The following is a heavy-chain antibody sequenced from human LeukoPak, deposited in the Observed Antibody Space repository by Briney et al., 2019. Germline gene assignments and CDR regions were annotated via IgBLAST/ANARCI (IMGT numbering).Heavy chain of an antibody. Sequence: KSSETLSLTCTVSGGSISSYYWSWIRQSPGKGLEWIGYIYTSGSTNYNPSLKSRVTISVDTSKNQFSLKVSSVTAADTAVYYCARLDSSGPGVDYWGQGTLVTVSS. CDR3: ARLDSSGPGVDY. V-gene: IGHV4-4*09. CDR2: IYTSGST. D-gene: IGHD3-22*01. CDR1: GGSISSYY. J-gene: IGHJ4*02.